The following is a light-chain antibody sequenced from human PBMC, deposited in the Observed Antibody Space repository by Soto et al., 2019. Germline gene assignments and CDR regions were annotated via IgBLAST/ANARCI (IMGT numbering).Light chain of an antibody. CDR3: QQFSSYPLT. CDR1: QTVRNNY. CDR2: DAS. J-gene: IGKJ4*01. V-gene: IGKV3-20*01. Sequence: ELVLTQSPGTLSLSPGERATLSCRASQTVRNNYLAWYQQKPGQAPRLLIYDASNRASGIPDRFSGGGSGTDVTLTMSRLEPEDFAVYYCQQFSSYPLTFGGGNKVEIK.